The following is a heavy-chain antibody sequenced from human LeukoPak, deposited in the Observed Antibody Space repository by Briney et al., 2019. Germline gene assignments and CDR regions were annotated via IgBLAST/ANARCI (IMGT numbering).Heavy chain of an antibody. V-gene: IGHV3-53*01. J-gene: IGHJ5*02. Sequence: GGSLRLSCAASGLTFSSNYMTWVRQAPGKGLEWVSIIHTNGNTYYADSVKGRFTISRDNSKNTLYLQMNSLRTEDTAVYYCASSRTAASSNWFDPWGQGTLVTVSS. D-gene: IGHD6-13*01. CDR1: GLTFSSNY. CDR3: ASSRTAASSNWFDP. CDR2: IHTNGNT.